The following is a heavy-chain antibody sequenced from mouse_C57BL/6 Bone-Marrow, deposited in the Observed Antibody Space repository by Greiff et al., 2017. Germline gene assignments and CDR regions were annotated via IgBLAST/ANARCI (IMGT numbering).Heavy chain of an antibody. Sequence: QVQLQQSGPELVKPGASVKISCKASGYAFSSSWMNWVKQRPGKGLEWIGRIYPGDGDTNYNGMFKGKATLTADKSSSTAYMQLSSLTSEDSAVYFCARPRYYAMDYWGQGTSVTVSS. CDR1: GYAFSSSW. J-gene: IGHJ4*01. D-gene: IGHD2-10*02. CDR2: IYPGDGDT. CDR3: ARPRYYAMDY. V-gene: IGHV1-82*01.